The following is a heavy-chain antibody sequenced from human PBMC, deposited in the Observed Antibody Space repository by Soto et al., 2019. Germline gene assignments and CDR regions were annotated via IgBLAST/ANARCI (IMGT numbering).Heavy chain of an antibody. CDR3: ARGYYYGSGRPTPGGMDV. J-gene: IGHJ6*02. V-gene: IGHV1-18*01. CDR1: GYTFTNYD. Sequence: QVHRVQSGAEVKKHGASVKVSCKASGYTFTNYDINWVRQAPGQGLEWMGWISTYTGNTNYAQKLQGRVTMTTETSTSTAYMELRSLRSDDTAVYYCARGYYYGSGRPTPGGMDVWGQGTTVTVSS. D-gene: IGHD3-10*01. CDR2: ISTYTGNT.